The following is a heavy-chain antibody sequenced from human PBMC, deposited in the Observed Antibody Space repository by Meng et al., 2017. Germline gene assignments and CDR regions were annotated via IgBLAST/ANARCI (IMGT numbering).Heavy chain of an antibody. J-gene: IGHJ4*02. CDR3: ARSHSVTIVAFDY. CDR1: GGSFSGYY. CDR2: INHSGST. D-gene: IGHD4-17*01. Sequence: QGQLQQGGAGLLKRSGARSLTCGVYGGSFSGYYWSWIRQPPGKGLEWIGEINHSGSTNYNPSLKSRVTMSLDTSKNQFSLRLSSVTAADTAVYYCARSHSVTIVAFDYWGQGTLVTVSS. V-gene: IGHV4-34*01.